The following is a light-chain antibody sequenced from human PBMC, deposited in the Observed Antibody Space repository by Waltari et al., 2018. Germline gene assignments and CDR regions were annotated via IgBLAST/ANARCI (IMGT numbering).Light chain of an antibody. CDR1: YSNIGSNT. Sequence: QSVVTQPPSVSGTPGQRVTISCSGSYSNIGSNTVNWYQQLPETAPKLLIYRNDLRPSGVPDRFSGSKSGTSASLGISGLQSEDEADYYCAAWDDSLNGHMVFGGGTKVTVL. CDR3: AAWDDSLNGHMV. CDR2: RND. V-gene: IGLV1-44*01. J-gene: IGLJ2*01.